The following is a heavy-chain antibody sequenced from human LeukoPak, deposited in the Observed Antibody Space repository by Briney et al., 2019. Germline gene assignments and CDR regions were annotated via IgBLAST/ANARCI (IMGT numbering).Heavy chain of an antibody. CDR2: IYSGGST. CDR1: EFTFSDYY. Sequence: GSLRLSCAASEFTFSDYYMSWIRQAPGKGLEWVSVIYSGGSTYYADSVKGRFTISRDNSRTTVYPQMNSLRAEDTAVYHCAKDLPAAYFDYWGQGTLVTVSS. D-gene: IGHD2-2*01. J-gene: IGHJ4*02. V-gene: IGHV3-66*02. CDR3: AKDLPAAYFDY.